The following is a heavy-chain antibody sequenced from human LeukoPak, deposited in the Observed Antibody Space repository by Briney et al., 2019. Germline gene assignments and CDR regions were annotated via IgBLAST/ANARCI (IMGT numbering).Heavy chain of an antibody. D-gene: IGHD1/OR15-1a*01. CDR2: ISYDGSKK. V-gene: IGHV3-30*03. Sequence: GGSLRLSCAASGFTFSSYDMHWVRQAPGKGLEWVAVISYDGSKKYYGDSVKGQLTFSRDNAKNSLSLQMISLRAEDTAVYYCARNKRADIWGQGTMVTVSS. CDR3: ARNKRADI. J-gene: IGHJ3*02. CDR1: GFTFSSYD.